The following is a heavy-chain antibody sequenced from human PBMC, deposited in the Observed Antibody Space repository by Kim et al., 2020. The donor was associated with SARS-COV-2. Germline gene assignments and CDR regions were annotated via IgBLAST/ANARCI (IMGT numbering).Heavy chain of an antibody. V-gene: IGHV1-69*13. CDR3: ARESSIRGRAFDV. D-gene: IGHD1-20*01. J-gene: IGHJ3*01. Sequence: SVKVSCKASGGALSNYFISWLRQAPGQGLEWMGGITPVSGTTDYAQKFQDRVTMTADVSSNTAYMELSSLTSDDTGVFYCARESSIRGRAFDVWGQGTVVTVSS. CDR1: GGALSNYF. CDR2: ITPVSGTT.